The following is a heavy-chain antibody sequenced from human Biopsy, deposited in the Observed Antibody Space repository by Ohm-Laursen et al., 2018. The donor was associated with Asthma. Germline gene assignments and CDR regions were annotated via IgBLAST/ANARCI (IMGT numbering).Heavy chain of an antibody. Sequence: SDTLSLTCTVSGVSINNFYWSWIRQPPGKRLESIGHVYYSGSTNYNPSLKSRVTISIDASKNQFSLKLTSVTAADTAVYYCARGVDRVTGLLDHFDSWGQGTLVTVSS. CDR1: GVSINNFY. CDR2: VYYSGST. J-gene: IGHJ4*02. D-gene: IGHD2-21*02. CDR3: ARGVDRVTGLLDHFDS. V-gene: IGHV4-59*07.